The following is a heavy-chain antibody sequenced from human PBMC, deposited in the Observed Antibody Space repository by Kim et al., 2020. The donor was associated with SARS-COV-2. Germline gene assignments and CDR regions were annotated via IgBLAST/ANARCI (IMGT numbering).Heavy chain of an antibody. D-gene: IGHD6-19*01. CDR3: ARVYSSGWYLRGWYYFDY. CDR1: GFTVSSNY. Sequence: GGSLRLSCAASGFTVSSNYMSWVRQAPGKGLEWVSVIYSGGSTYYADSVKGRFTISRDNSKNTLYLQMNSLRAEDTAVYYCARVYSSGWYLRGWYYFDYWGQGTLVNVSS. J-gene: IGHJ4*02. CDR2: IYSGGST. V-gene: IGHV3-53*01.